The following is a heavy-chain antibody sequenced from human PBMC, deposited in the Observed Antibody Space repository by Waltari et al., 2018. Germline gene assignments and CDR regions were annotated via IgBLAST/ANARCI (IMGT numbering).Heavy chain of an antibody. CDR1: GFTVSRTY. J-gene: IGHJ4*02. V-gene: IGHV3-53*04. Sequence: EVQLVESGGGVVQPGGSLRPSCAAPGFTVSRTYMTWVRQAPGKGLEWVSLIYTDDRTFNADSVKGRFTISRHDSTNTLFLQMSGLRVEDTALYYCASRPGGDYPYFDYWGQGTQVTVSS. CDR2: IYTDDRT. CDR3: ASRPGGDYPYFDY. D-gene: IGHD4-17*01.